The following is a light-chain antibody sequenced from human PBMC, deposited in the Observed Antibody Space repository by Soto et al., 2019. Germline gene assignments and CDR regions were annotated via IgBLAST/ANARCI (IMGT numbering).Light chain of an antibody. V-gene: IGLV2-14*01. J-gene: IGLJ3*02. CDR1: SGDVGGYNF. CDR2: EVS. CDR3: SSYGNNNTRV. Sequence: QAVVTQPASVSGSPGQSITISCTGTSGDVGGYNFVSWYQHHPGKAPKLMIYEVSKRPSGVSNRFSGSKSGNTASLTISGLQAEDEADYYCSSYGNNNTRVFGGGTKLTVL.